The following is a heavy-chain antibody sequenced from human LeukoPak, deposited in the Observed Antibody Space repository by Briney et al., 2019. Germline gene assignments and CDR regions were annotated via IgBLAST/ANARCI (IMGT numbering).Heavy chain of an antibody. D-gene: IGHD4-23*01. CDR1: GYTFTGYY. J-gene: IGHJ4*02. CDR2: IIPILGIA. V-gene: IGHV1-69*10. CDR3: AREGSGNPLDY. Sequence: GASVKVSCKASGYTFTGYYMHWVRQAPGQGLEWMGWIIPILGIANYAQKFQGRVTITADKSTSTAYMELSSLRSEDTAVYYCAREGSGNPLDYWGQGTLVTVSS.